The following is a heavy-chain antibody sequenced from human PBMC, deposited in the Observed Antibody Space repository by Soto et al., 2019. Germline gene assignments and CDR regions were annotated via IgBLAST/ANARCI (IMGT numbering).Heavy chain of an antibody. CDR1: GGSISSYY. J-gene: IGHJ5*02. D-gene: IGHD2-2*01. V-gene: IGHV4-59*01. CDR3: ARANYIVVVPAATANWFDP. CDR2: MYNTGST. Sequence: PSETLSLTCTVSGGSISSYYWSWIRQPPGKGLEWIGYMYNTGSTIYNPSLKSRVTISVDTSKNQFSLKLNSVTAADTAVYYCARANYIVVVPAATANWFDPWGQGTLVTVSS.